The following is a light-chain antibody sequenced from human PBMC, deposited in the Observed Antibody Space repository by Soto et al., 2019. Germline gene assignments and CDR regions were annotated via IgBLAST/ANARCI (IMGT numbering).Light chain of an antibody. J-gene: IGLJ3*02. CDR2: DNN. V-gene: IGLV1-51*01. CDR1: NSNIGKNY. CDR3: GTWDTSVSAGV. Sequence: QSVLTQPPSVSAAPGQEVTISCSGSNSNIGKNYVSWYQQIPGTAPKLLIYDNNKRPSGIPDRFSASKSGASATLGITGLQTGDEADYYCGTWDTSVSAGVFGGGTKLTVL.